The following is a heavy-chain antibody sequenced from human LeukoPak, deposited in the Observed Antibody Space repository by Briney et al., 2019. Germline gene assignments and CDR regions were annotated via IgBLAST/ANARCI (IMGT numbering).Heavy chain of an antibody. J-gene: IGHJ5*02. D-gene: IGHD2-2*01. CDR2: IYTSGST. Sequence: SETLSLTCTVSGGSISSGSYYWSWIRLPAGKGLEWIGRIYTSGSTNYNPSLKSRVTISVDTSKNQFSLKLSSVTAADTAVYYCARAPQVPAAIGDWFDPWGQGTLVTVSS. CDR1: GGSISSGSYY. CDR3: ARAPQVPAAIGDWFDP. V-gene: IGHV4-61*02.